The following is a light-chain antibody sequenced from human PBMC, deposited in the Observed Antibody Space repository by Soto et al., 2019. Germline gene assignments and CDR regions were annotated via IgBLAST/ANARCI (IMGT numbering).Light chain of an antibody. Sequence: DIQMTQSPSSLSASVGDRVTITCRASRSISSYLNWYQQKPGKAPKLLIFGASSLQSGVPSRFSGSGTGSGTDFTLTISSLQPEDFATYFCQQTDSVPITFGQGTRLEIK. CDR3: QQTDSVPIT. CDR1: RSISSY. J-gene: IGKJ5*01. V-gene: IGKV1-39*01. CDR2: GAS.